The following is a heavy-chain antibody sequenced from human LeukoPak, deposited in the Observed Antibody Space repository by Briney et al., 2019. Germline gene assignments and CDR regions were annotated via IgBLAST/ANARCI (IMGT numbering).Heavy chain of an antibody. V-gene: IGHV1-46*01. Sequence: ASVKVSCKASGYTFTSYYMHWVRQAPGQGLEWMGIINPSGGSASYAQKFQGRVTMTGDTSTDTAYMELSSLRSEDTAVYYYATGLAGPDYWGQGTLVTVSS. CDR1: GYTFTSYY. J-gene: IGHJ4*02. CDR3: ATGLAGPDY. D-gene: IGHD6-13*01. CDR2: INPSGGSA.